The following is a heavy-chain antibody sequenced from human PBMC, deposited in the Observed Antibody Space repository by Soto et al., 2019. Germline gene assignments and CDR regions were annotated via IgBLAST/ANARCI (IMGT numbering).Heavy chain of an antibody. CDR2: IFPGDSDT. CDR1: GYTFTSYW. V-gene: IGHV5-51*01. J-gene: IGHJ4*02. CDR3: ARIPGVSHYFDY. Sequence: GESLKISCEASGYTFTSYWIGWVRQMPGKGLEWMGIIFPGDSDTRYSPSFQGQVTISADKSISTAYLQWSSLQASDTAMYYCARIPGVSHYFDYWGQGTLVTSPQ. D-gene: IGHD7-27*01.